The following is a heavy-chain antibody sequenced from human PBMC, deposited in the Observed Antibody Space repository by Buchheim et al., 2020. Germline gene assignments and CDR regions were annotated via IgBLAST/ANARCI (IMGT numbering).Heavy chain of an antibody. CDR3: ASAVYGDYAIYYYGMDV. V-gene: IGHV3-23*01. Sequence: EVQLLESGGGLVQPGGSLRLSCAASGFTFSSYAMSWVRQAPGKGLEWVSAISGSGGSTYYADSVKGRFTISRDNSKNTLYLQMNSLRAEDTAVYYCASAVYGDYAIYYYGMDVWGQGTT. J-gene: IGHJ6*02. CDR1: GFTFSSYA. CDR2: ISGSGGST. D-gene: IGHD4-17*01.